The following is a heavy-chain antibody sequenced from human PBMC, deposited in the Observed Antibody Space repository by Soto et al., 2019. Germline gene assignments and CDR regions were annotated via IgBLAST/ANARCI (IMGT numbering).Heavy chain of an antibody. CDR2: ITGRDTGT. CDR3: AKHCWSGYTPLGMDV. CDR1: GFTFNSYA. D-gene: IGHD3-3*01. J-gene: IGHJ6*02. Sequence: EVQLLESGGGLVQPGGSLRLSCAASGFTFNSYAMSWVRQAPGKGLEWVSTITGRDTGTYYADSVKGRFIHSRDSCKSTVYLQMTMLRAADPGEYFWAKHCWSGYTPLGMDVWGPGLTVTV. V-gene: IGHV3-23*01.